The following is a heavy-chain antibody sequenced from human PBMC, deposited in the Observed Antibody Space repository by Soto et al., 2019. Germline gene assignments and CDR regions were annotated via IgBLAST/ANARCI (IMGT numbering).Heavy chain of an antibody. D-gene: IGHD5-18*01. V-gene: IGHV4-34*01. J-gene: IGHJ4*02. CDR1: GGSFSAHY. Sequence: QVQLQQWGAGLLKPSETLSLTCAVYGGSFSAHYWSWVRQSPGKGLAWIGEINHSGITNYSPSLNSRSCISVDTSKNQFSLKLTSMTAADTAVYYCARCLGGYSYGGLDSWGQGVLVTVS. CDR2: INHSGIT. CDR3: ARCLGGYSYGGLDS.